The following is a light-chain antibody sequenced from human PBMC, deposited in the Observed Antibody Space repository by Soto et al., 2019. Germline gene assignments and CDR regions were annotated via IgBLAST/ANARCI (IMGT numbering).Light chain of an antibody. CDR2: GAS. CDR3: QQYGTSVT. CDR1: QSVSKNY. Sequence: ENVLTQSPGTLSLSPGERATLSCGASQSVSKNYLAWYQQKPGQSPRRLIYGASTRATGIPDRFSGSVSGTDFTLNTNSLDPDDFAVYFCQQYGTSVTFGQGTRLEIK. J-gene: IGKJ5*01. V-gene: IGKV3-20*01.